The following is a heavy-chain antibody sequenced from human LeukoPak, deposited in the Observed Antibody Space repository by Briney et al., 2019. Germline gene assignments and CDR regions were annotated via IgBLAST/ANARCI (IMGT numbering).Heavy chain of an antibody. CDR1: GGSISSGGYY. D-gene: IGHD2-8*02. CDR3: ARVGRSGGFLIDY. CDR2: IYYSGST. V-gene: IGHV4-31*03. Sequence: PSETLSLTCTVSGGSISSGGYYWSWIRQHPGKGLGWIGYIYYSGSTYYNPSLKSRVTISVGTSKNQFSLKLSSVTAADTAVYYCARVGRSGGFLIDYWGQGTLVTVSS. J-gene: IGHJ4*02.